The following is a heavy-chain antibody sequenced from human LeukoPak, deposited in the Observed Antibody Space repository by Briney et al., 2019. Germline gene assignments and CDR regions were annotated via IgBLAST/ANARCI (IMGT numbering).Heavy chain of an antibody. D-gene: IGHD5-24*01. V-gene: IGHV4-59*08. CDR1: GGSFGIYY. CDR3: ARHDRWPYLIHY. Sequence: PSETLSLTCTVSGGSFGIYYWSWIRQPPGKGLEWIGYIYYSGSTNYNPSLKSRVTISVGTSKNQFSLNLNSVTAADTAVYSCARHDRWPYLIHYWGQGILVTVSS. J-gene: IGHJ4*02. CDR2: IYYSGST.